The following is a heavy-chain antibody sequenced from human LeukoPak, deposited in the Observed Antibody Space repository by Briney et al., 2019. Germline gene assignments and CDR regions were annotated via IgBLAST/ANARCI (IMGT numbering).Heavy chain of an antibody. D-gene: IGHD3-10*02. V-gene: IGHV4-59*01. CDR3: ARVLFSYYYIDV. CDR1: GGSISSYY. CDR2: MYYSGYT. J-gene: IGHJ6*03. Sequence: SETLSLTCTVSGGSISSYYWSWIRQPPGKGLEWIGYMYYSGYTNYSPSLKSRVTISVDTSKSQFSLKLSSVTAADTAVYYCARVLFSYYYIDVWGKGTTVTVSS.